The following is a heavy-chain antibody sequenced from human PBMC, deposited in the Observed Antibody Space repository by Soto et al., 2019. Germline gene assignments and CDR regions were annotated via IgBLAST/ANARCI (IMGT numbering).Heavy chain of an antibody. J-gene: IGHJ4*02. CDR3: GRDENGPQWD. V-gene: IGHV3-23*01. CDR2: ISGSGGRT. CDR1: GFTFSSFD. Sequence: EVQLLESGGGLVQPGGSLRLACAASGFTFSSFDMSWVRQAPGKGLEWVSGISGSGGRTYYADSVKGRFTISRDNSKNTVYLQMNSLTAEDTAVYYCGRDENGPQWDWGQGTLVTVSS. D-gene: IGHD1-26*01.